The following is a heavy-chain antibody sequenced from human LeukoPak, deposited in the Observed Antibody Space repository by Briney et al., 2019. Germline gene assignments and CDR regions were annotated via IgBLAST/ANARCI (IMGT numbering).Heavy chain of an antibody. CDR1: GFTFSSHA. CDR3: ARESGFRYRYYYYYMDV. V-gene: IGHV3-30*01. D-gene: IGHD1-1*01. J-gene: IGHJ6*03. CDR2: ISYEGSNQ. Sequence: GGSLRLACAATGFTFSSHAMHWARQAPGKGLDWVAVISYEGSNQYYADSVRGRFTISRDNSRNTLFLQMNSRRDEDTALYYCARESGFRYRYYYYYMDVWGKGTTVTVSS.